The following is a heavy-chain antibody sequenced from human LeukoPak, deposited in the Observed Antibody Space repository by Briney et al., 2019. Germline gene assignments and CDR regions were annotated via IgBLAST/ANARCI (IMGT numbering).Heavy chain of an antibody. CDR3: AKPLLRYLNWFDP. D-gene: IGHD3-9*01. J-gene: IGHJ5*02. CDR1: GGTFSSYA. CDR2: IIPILGIA. V-gene: IGHV1-69*04. Sequence: ASVKVSCKASGGTFSSYAISWVRQAPGQGLEWMGRIIPILGIANYAQKFQGRVTITADKSTSTAYMELSSLRAEDTAVYYCAKPLLRYLNWFDPWGQGTLVTVSP.